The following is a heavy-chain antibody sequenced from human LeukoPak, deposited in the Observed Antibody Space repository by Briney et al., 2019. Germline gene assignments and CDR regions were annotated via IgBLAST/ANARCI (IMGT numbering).Heavy chain of an antibody. Sequence: SQTLSLTCTVSGGSISSGSYYWSWIRQPAGKGLEWIGRIYTSGSTNYNPSLKSRVTISVDTSKNQFSLKLSSVTAADTAVYYWARPPGQPAFFDYWGQGTLVTVSS. CDR1: GGSISSGSYY. D-gene: IGHD6-13*01. CDR2: IYTSGST. CDR3: ARPPGQPAFFDY. V-gene: IGHV4-61*02. J-gene: IGHJ4*02.